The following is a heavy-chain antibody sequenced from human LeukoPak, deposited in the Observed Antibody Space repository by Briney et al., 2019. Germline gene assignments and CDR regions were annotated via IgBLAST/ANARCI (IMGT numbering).Heavy chain of an antibody. D-gene: IGHD3-3*01. J-gene: IGHJ4*02. CDR2: ISYDGSNK. CDR1: GFTFSSYG. Sequence: GGSLRLSCAASGFTFSSYGMHWVRQAPGKGLEWVAVISYDGSNKYYADSVKGRFTISRDNSKNTLYLQMNSLRAEDTAVYYCAKEGFSDSGQGTLVTVSS. V-gene: IGHV3-30*18. CDR3: AKEGFSD.